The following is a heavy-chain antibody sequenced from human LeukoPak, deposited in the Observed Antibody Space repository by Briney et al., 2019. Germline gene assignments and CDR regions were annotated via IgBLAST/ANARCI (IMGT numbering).Heavy chain of an antibody. CDR2: ISSSGSTI. Sequence: PGRSLRLSCAASGFTFSDYAMHWVRQAPGKGLEWVSYISSSGSTIYYADSVKGRFTISRDNAKNSLYLQMNSLRAEDTAVYYCARDYGGSSPFDYWGQGTLVTVSS. CDR3: ARDYGGSSPFDY. J-gene: IGHJ4*02. D-gene: IGHD4-23*01. CDR1: GFTFSDYA. V-gene: IGHV3-48*03.